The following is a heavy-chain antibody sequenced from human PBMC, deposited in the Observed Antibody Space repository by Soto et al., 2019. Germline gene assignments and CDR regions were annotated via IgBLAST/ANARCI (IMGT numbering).Heavy chain of an antibody. Sequence: QVQLVQSGAEVKKPGASVKVSCKASGYTFTSYGISWVRQAPGQGLEWMGWISAYNGNTNYAQKLQGRVTMTTDTSTSTACMELRSLRSDDTAVYYCARDHYDFWSGYSCSDYWGQGTLVTVSS. CDR1: GYTFTSYG. D-gene: IGHD3-3*01. V-gene: IGHV1-18*01. CDR3: ARDHYDFWSGYSCSDY. J-gene: IGHJ4*02. CDR2: ISAYNGNT.